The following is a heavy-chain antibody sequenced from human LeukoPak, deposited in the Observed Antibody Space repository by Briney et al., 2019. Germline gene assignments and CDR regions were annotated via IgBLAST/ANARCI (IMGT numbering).Heavy chain of an antibody. CDR1: GSFTSSDY. J-gene: IGHJ4*02. CDR3: ASMWTLGY. CDR2: IYASGST. Sequence: SETLSLTCTVSGSFTSSDYWSWIRQPAGKGLEWIGRIYASGSTNYNPSPKSRVTMSVDTSKNQFSLKLSSVTAADTAVYYCASMWTLGYWGQGTLVTVSS. D-gene: IGHD2-21*01. V-gene: IGHV4-4*07.